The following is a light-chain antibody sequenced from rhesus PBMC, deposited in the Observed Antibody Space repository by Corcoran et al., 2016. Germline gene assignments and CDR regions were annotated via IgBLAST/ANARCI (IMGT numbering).Light chain of an antibody. CDR2: EVS. V-gene: IGLV2-13*03. CDR1: SSDVGGYNR. Sequence: QPAPTQSPSVSGSPGQSATISCTGSSSDVGGYNRVSWYQQHPGKAPKLLIYEVSKRPSGVSDRFSGSKSGNTASLTISGLQAEDEADYYSSSYTRSSTYIFGAGTRLTVL. J-gene: IGLJ1*01. CDR3: SSYTRSSTYI.